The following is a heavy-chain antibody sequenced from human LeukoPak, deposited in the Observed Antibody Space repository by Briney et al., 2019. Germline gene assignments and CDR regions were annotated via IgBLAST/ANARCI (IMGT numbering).Heavy chain of an antibody. Sequence: GASVKVSCKASGYTFTSYDINWVRQATGQGLEWMGWMNPNSGNTGYAQKFQGRVTMTRNTSISTAYMELSSLRSEDTAVYYCARDGPLNCSGGSCQKYYYYYYGMDVWGQGTTVTVSS. CDR3: ARDGPLNCSGGSCQKYYYYYYGMDV. V-gene: IGHV1-8*01. D-gene: IGHD2-15*01. CDR2: MNPNSGNT. CDR1: GYTFTSYD. J-gene: IGHJ6*02.